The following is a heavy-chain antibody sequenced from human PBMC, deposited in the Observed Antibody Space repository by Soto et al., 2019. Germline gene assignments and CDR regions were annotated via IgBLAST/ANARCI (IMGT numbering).Heavy chain of an antibody. CDR3: ARLLNDIVVVPAAIFYYYAMDV. D-gene: IGHD2-2*01. V-gene: IGHV3-23*01. CDR2: VSGDGGRT. Sequence: PGGSLRLSCAASRFTFSSYGLSWVRQAPGEGLEWVSTVSGDGGRTYYADSVKGRFTISRDNSKNTLYLQMNSLRAGDTAVYYCARLLNDIVVVPAAIFYYYAMDVWGPGTPVTVLL. J-gene: IGHJ6*02. CDR1: RFTFSSYG.